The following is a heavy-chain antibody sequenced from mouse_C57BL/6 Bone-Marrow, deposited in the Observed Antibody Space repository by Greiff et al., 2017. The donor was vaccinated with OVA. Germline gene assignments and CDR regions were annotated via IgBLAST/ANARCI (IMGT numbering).Heavy chain of an antibody. CDR3: ARPFTTVVAYE. D-gene: IGHD1-1*01. V-gene: IGHV1-26*01. CDR2: INPNNGGT. CDR1: GYTFTDYY. Sequence: EVQLQQSGPELVKPGASVKISCKASGYTFTDYYMNWVKQSHGKSLEWIGDINPNNGGTSYNQKFKGKATLTVDKSSSTAYMELRSLTSEDSAVYYCARPFTTVVAYEWGQGTTLTVSS. J-gene: IGHJ2*01.